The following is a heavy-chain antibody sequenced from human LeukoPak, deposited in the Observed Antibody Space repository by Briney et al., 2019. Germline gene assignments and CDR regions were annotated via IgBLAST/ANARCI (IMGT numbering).Heavy chain of an antibody. CDR3: VRDLTNPASGDY. D-gene: IGHD1-14*01. J-gene: IGHJ4*02. CDR2: MHPNTGDT. Sequence: ASVKVSCKTSGYTYTDKYIHWVRQAPGLGLECMGWMHPNTGDTVYVQKFQGRVTFTRDTSISTAYMELHRLGSDDTAVYFCVRDLTNPASGDYWGQGTLVTVSS. CDR1: GYTYTDKY. V-gene: IGHV1-2*02.